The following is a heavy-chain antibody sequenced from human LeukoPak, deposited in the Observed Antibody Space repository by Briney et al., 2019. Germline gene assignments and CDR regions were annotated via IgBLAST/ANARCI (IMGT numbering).Heavy chain of an antibody. D-gene: IGHD1-14*01. CDR3: ATGPGFFNWFDP. CDR2: IYRSGST. CDR1: GYSITSGNY. V-gene: IGHV4-38-2*02. Sequence: PSETLSLTCTVSGYSITSGNYWVWIRQPPGKGLEWIGSIYRSGSTYFNSSLGSRVTLSVDTSKNLFALNLTSVTAADTAVYYCATGPGFFNWFDPWGQGTLVTVSS. J-gene: IGHJ5*02.